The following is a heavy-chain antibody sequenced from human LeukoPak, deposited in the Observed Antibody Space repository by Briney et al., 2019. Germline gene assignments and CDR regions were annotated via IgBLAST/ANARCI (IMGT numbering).Heavy chain of an antibody. J-gene: IGHJ4*02. V-gene: IGHV3-53*01. CDR3: ARDIESYYGSGSYYY. D-gene: IGHD3-10*01. CDR1: GFTVCSNY. CDR2: IYSGGST. Sequence: GGSLRLSCAASGFTVCSNYMSWVREAPGKGLEWGSVIYSGGSTYYADSVKGRFTISRDNSKNTLYLQMNSLRAEDTAVYYCARDIESYYGSGSYYYWGQGTLVTVSS.